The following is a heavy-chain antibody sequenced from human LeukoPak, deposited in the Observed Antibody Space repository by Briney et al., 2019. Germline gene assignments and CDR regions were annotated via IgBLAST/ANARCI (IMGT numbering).Heavy chain of an antibody. D-gene: IGHD3-3*01. CDR1: GGSISSYY. J-gene: IGHJ4*02. V-gene: IGHV4-59*01. CDR3: ARDLAAIFGVVSFDY. Sequence: SETLSLTCTVSGGSISSYYWSWIRQPPGKGLEWIGYIYYSGSTNYNPSLKSRVTISVDTSKNQFSLKLSSVTAADTAVYYCARDLAAIFGVVSFDYWGQGTLVTVSS. CDR2: IYYSGST.